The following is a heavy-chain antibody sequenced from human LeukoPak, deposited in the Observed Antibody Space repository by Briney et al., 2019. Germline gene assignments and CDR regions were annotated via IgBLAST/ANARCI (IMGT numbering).Heavy chain of an antibody. CDR2: INPNSGGT. CDR1: GYTFTGYY. J-gene: IGHJ6*02. Sequence: ASVKVSCKASGYTFTGYYMHWVRQAPGQGLEWMGWINPNSGGTNYAQKFQGRVTMTTDTSTSTAYMELRSLRSDDTAVYYCAREGRVYYYYGMDVWGQGTTVTVSS. V-gene: IGHV1-2*02. D-gene: IGHD3-10*01. CDR3: AREGRVYYYYGMDV.